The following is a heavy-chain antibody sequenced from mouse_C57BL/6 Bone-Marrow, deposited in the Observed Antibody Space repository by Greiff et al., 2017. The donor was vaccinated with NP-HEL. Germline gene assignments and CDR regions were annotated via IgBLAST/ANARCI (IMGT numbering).Heavy chain of an antibody. Sequence: QVQLQQSGPELVKPGASVKISCKASGYSFTSYYIHWVKQRPGQGLEWIGWIYPGSGNTKYNEKFKGKATLTADTSSSTAYMQLSSLTSEDSAVYYCARSGQLRLLWFAYWGQGTLVTVSA. CDR3: ARSGQLRLLWFAY. D-gene: IGHD3-2*02. CDR1: GYSFTSYY. CDR2: IYPGSGNT. V-gene: IGHV1-66*01. J-gene: IGHJ3*01.